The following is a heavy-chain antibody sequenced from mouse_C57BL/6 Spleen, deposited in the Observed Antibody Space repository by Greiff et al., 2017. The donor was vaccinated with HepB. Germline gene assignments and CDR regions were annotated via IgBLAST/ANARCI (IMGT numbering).Heavy chain of an antibody. D-gene: IGHD4-1*01. CDR1: GYTFTSYW. J-gene: IGHJ2*01. CDR3: ARGVGTRYFDY. V-gene: IGHV1-69*01. CDR2: IDPSDSYT. Sequence: QVQLQQPGAELVMPGASVKLSCKASGYTFTSYWMHWVKQRPGQGLEWIGEIDPSDSYTNYNQKFKGKSTLTVDKSSSTAYMQLSSLTSEDSAVYYCARGVGTRYFDYWGQGTTLTVSS.